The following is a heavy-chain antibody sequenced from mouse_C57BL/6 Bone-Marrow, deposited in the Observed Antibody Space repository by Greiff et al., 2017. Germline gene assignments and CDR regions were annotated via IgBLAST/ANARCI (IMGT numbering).Heavy chain of an antibody. Sequence: VQLQQSGAELVRPGASVKLSCTASGFNIKDDYMHWVKQRPEQGLEWIGWIDPENGDTEYASKFQGKATITADTSSNTAYLQLSSHTSEDTAAYYCTTDDYDIRYAMDYWGQGNSGTVSA. V-gene: IGHV14-4*01. CDR1: GFNIKDDY. CDR3: TTDDYDIRYAMDY. CDR2: IDPENGDT. D-gene: IGHD2-4*01. J-gene: IGHJ4*01.